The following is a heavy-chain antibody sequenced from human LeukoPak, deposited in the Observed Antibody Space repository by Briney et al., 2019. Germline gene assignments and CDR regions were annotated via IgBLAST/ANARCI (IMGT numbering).Heavy chain of an antibody. Sequence: SETLSLTCAVYGGSFSGYYWSWIRQPPGKGLEWIGEINHSGSTNYNPSLKSRVTISVDTSKNRFSLKLSSVTAADTAVYYCARDVVVIASYFDYWGQGTLVTVSS. CDR2: INHSGST. CDR1: GGSFSGYY. CDR3: ARDVVVIASYFDY. D-gene: IGHD2-21*01. J-gene: IGHJ4*02. V-gene: IGHV4-34*01.